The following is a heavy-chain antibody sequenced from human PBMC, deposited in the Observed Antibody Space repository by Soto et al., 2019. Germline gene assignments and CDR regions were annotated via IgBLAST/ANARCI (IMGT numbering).Heavy chain of an antibody. Sequence: QVHLQESGPGLVKPSQTLSLTCTVSGGSISSGGYYWSWIRQHPGKGLEWIGYIYYSGSTYYNPSRQSRVTISVDTSKNQFSLKLSSVTAADTAVYYCARFVGGGSWALPKLGWFDHWCQGTLVTVSS. D-gene: IGHD2-15*01. CDR1: GGSISSGGYY. J-gene: IGHJ5*02. V-gene: IGHV4-31*03. CDR2: IYYSGST. CDR3: ARFVGGGSWALPKLGWFDH.